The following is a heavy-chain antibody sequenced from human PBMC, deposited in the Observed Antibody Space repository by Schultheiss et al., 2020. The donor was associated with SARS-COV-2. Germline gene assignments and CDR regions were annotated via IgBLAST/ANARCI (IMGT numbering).Heavy chain of an antibody. J-gene: IGHJ4*02. D-gene: IGHD1-26*01. CDR1: GYTFTSYG. CDR2: INPSGGST. Sequence: ASVKVSCKASGYTFTSYGISWVRQAPGQGLEWMGIINPSGGSTSYAQKFQGRVTMTRDTSTSTVYMELSSLRSDDTAVYYCARDQARATNYVAYWGQGTLVTVSS. CDR3: ARDQARATNYVAY. V-gene: IGHV1-46*01.